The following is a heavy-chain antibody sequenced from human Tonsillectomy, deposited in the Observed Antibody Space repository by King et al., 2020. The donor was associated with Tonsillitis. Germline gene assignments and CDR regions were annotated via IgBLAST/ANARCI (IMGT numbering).Heavy chain of an antibody. V-gene: IGHV3-48*04. J-gene: IGHJ2*01. Sequence: VQLVESGGGLVQPGGSLRLSCAASVFNFNNYGMNWVRQAPGKGLEWISYIRNNSNTIYYADSVKGRFTISRDNAKNSLFLQMNSLRAEDTAIYYCASDTSFDWYFDLWGRGTLVTVSS. CDR2: IRNNSNTI. CDR1: VFNFNNYG. CDR3: ASDTSFDWYFDL.